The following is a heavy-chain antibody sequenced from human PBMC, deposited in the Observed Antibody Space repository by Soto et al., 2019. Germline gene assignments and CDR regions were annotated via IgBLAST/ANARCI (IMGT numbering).Heavy chain of an antibody. V-gene: IGHV1-2*02. CDR1: GYTFTGYY. Sequence: ASVKVSCKASGYTFTGYYMHWVRQAPGQGLEWMGWINPNSGGTNYAQKFQGRVTMTRDTSISTAYMELSRLRSDDTAVYYCARGEKVLLRRNPHYYYYGMDVWGQGTMVTVSS. D-gene: IGHD3-9*01. CDR2: INPNSGGT. J-gene: IGHJ6*02. CDR3: ARGEKVLLRRNPHYYYYGMDV.